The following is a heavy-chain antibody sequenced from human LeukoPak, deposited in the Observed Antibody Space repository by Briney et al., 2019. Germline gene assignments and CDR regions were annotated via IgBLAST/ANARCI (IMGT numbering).Heavy chain of an antibody. CDR2: VFYNGST. Sequence: SETLSLTCTVAGGSISNYFWSWIRQPPGKGLEWVGHVFYNGSTNYNPSLKSRVTISVDTSKNQFSLKLSSVTAADTAVYYCASWVYCSGSSCNYYFDYWGQGTLVTVSS. J-gene: IGHJ4*02. V-gene: IGHV4-59*12. CDR1: GGSISNYF. CDR3: ASWVYCSGSSCNYYFDY. D-gene: IGHD2-15*01.